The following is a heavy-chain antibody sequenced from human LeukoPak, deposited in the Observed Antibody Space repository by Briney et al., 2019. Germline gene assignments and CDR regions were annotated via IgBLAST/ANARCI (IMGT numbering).Heavy chain of an antibody. CDR1: GFTFSSYA. J-gene: IGHJ4*02. V-gene: IGHV3-30-3*01. CDR3: ASGGESSSATFDY. D-gene: IGHD6-6*01. CDR2: ISYDGSNK. Sequence: PGGSLRLSCAASGFTFSSYAMHWVRQAPGKGLEWVAVISYDGSNKYYADFVKGRFTISRDNSKNTLYLQMNSLRAEDTAVYYCASGGESSSATFDYWGQGTLVTVSS.